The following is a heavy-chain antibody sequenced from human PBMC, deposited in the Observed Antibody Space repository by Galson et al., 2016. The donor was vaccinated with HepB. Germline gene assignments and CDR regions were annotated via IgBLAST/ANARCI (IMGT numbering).Heavy chain of an antibody. J-gene: IGHJ4*02. CDR3: AKGGVWKQRWLSFEY. CDR2: IRRDGSQT. Sequence: SLRLSCAASGFSFGDYRMTWVRQAPGRGLEWVADIRRDGSQTNYVDSVKGRFYISRDNAKHTLYLQMNSLRAEDTAMYYCAKGGVWKQRWLSFEYWGQGTLVTVSS. V-gene: IGHV3-7*01. CDR1: GFSFGDYR. D-gene: IGHD5-18*01.